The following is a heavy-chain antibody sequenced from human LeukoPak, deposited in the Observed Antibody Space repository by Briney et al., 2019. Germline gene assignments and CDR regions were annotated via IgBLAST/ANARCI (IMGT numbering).Heavy chain of an antibody. V-gene: IGHV4-59*08. CDR3: ARCVLGSASWNYWFDP. J-gene: IGHJ5*02. CDR2: IYSSENT. D-gene: IGHD1-7*01. CDR1: GGSISRYY. Sequence: SETLSLTCTVSGGSISRYYWSWIRQPPGKGLEWIGYIYSSENTYYNPSLNSRVTISVDTSKNQFSLKLSSVTAADTAMYYCARCVLGSASWNYWFDPWGQGTLVTVSS.